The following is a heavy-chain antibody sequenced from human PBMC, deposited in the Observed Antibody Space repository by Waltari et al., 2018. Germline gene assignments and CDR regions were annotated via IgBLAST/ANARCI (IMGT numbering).Heavy chain of an antibody. V-gene: IGHV4-4*02. CDR1: GGSISSRTW. Sequence: QVQLQASGPGLVKPSGTLSRTCAVSGGSISSRTWGSWVRQPPGKGLEGIGEIYQRGSTNYNPSLKSRVTISVDKSKNQFSLKLSSVTAADTAVYYCARRSSYFDYWGQGTLVTVSS. J-gene: IGHJ4*02. CDR3: ARRSSYFDY. D-gene: IGHD1-26*01. CDR2: IYQRGST.